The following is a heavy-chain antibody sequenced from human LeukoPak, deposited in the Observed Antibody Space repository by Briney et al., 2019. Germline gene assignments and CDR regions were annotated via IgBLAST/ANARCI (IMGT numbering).Heavy chain of an antibody. CDR2: IYHSGST. V-gene: IGHV4-30-2*01. Sequence: SQTLSLTCTVSGGSISSGGYYWSWIRQPPGKGPEWIGYIYHSGSTYYNPSLKSRVTISVDRSKNQFSLKLSSVTAADTAVYYCARDSEQLRDYFDYWGQGTLVTVSS. D-gene: IGHD6-13*01. J-gene: IGHJ4*02. CDR1: GGSISSGGYY. CDR3: ARDSEQLRDYFDY.